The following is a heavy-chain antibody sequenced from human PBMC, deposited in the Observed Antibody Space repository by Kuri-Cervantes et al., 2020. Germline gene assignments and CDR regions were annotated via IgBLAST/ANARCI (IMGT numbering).Heavy chain of an antibody. CDR2: IYYSGST. Sequence: GSLRLSCTVSGGSISSSSYYWGRIRQPPGKGLEWIGSIYYSGSTYYNPSLKSRVTISVDTSKNQFSLKLSSVTAADTAVYYCARPDGYNYYAFDIWGQGTMVTVSS. CDR1: GGSISSSSYY. V-gene: IGHV4-39*01. J-gene: IGHJ3*02. D-gene: IGHD5-24*01. CDR3: ARPDGYNYYAFDI.